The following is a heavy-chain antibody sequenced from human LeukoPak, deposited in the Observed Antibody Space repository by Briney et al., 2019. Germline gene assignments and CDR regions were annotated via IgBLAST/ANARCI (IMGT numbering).Heavy chain of an antibody. Sequence: GGSLRLSCAASGFTFSTYAMSWVRQAPGKGLEWVSTLSGSGGSTYHGDSVKGRFTISRDNSKNTLYLQMNSLRAEDTAVYYCAKGHDSSGYYSYYFDYWGQGTLVTVSS. V-gene: IGHV3-23*01. J-gene: IGHJ4*02. D-gene: IGHD3-22*01. CDR2: LSGSGGST. CDR1: GFTFSTYA. CDR3: AKGHDSSGYYSYYFDY.